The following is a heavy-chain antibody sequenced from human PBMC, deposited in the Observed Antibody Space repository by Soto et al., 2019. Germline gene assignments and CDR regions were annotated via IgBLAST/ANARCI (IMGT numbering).Heavy chain of an antibody. V-gene: IGHV4-59*01. CDR2: IYYSGST. CDR1: GGSISSYY. CDR3: ARISSIAARTRFRYFDY. D-gene: IGHD6-6*01. Sequence: SETLSLTCTVSGGSISSYYWSWIRQPPGKGLEWIGYIYYSGSTNYNPSLKSRVTISVDTSKNQFSLKLSSVAAADTAVYYCARISSIAARTRFRYFDYWGQGTLVTVSS. J-gene: IGHJ4*02.